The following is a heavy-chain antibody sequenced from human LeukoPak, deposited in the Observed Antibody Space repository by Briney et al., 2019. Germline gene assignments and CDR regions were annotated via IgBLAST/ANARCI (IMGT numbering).Heavy chain of an antibody. CDR1: GYTVTSYG. D-gene: IGHD4-17*01. J-gene: IGHJ4*02. V-gene: IGHV1-18*01. Sequence: ASVKVSCKASGYTVTSYGISWVRQAPGQGLEWMGWISAYNGNTNYAQKLQGGVTMTTDTSTSTAYMELRSLRSDDTAVYYCARVHGDYPSFDYWGQGTLVTVSS. CDR3: ARVHGDYPSFDY. CDR2: ISAYNGNT.